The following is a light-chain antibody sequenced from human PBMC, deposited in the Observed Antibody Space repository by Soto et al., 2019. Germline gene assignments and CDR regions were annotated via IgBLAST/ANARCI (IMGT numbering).Light chain of an antibody. CDR3: HQYGSSPRFT. J-gene: IGKJ3*01. V-gene: IGKV3-20*01. Sequence: EIVLTQSPGTLSLSPGERATLSCRASQSVSSSYLAWYQQKPGQAPSLLIYGASSRATGIPDRFSGSGSVTDFTLTISRLEPADVAVYYCHQYGSSPRFTFGPGTKVDIK. CDR2: GAS. CDR1: QSVSSSY.